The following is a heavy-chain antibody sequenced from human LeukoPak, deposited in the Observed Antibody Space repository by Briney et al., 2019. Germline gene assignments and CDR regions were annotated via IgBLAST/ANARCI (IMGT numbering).Heavy chain of an antibody. V-gene: IGHV3-74*01. Sequence: PGGSLRLSCAASGFTFSSYWMHWVRQVPGKGLVWVSYVSGDGRSTGYADSVKGRFTISRHNAKNTLFLQMNSLRAEDTAVYFCTRDASGSYPLDYWGQGTLVTVSS. CDR1: GFTFSSYW. J-gene: IGHJ4*02. D-gene: IGHD3-10*01. CDR2: VSGDGRST. CDR3: TRDASGSYPLDY.